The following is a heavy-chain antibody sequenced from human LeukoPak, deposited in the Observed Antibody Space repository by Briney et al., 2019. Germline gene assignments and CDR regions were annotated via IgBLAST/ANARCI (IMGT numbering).Heavy chain of an antibody. J-gene: IGHJ4*02. D-gene: IGHD3-9*01. CDR1: GYTFTSYG. CDR2: ISAYNGNT. CDR3: ARVRLLRYFDWLPHFDY. V-gene: IGHV1-18*04. Sequence: ASVKASCKASGYTFTSYGISWVRQAPGQGLEWMGWISAYNGNTNYAQKLQGRVTMTTDTSTSTAYMELRSLRSDDTAVYYCARVRLLRYFDWLPHFDYWGQGTLVTVSS.